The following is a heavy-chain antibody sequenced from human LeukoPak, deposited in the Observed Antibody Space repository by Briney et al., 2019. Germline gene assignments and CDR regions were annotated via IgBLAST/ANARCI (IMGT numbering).Heavy chain of an antibody. Sequence: SETLSLTCTVSGGSISSGGYYWSWIRQPPGKGLEWIGYFYHSGSTYYNPSLKSRVTISVDRSKNQFSLKLSSVTAADTAVYYCARRLIFGVVIRPLEAFDIWGQGTMVTVSS. J-gene: IGHJ3*02. CDR3: ARRLIFGVVIRPLEAFDI. V-gene: IGHV4-30-2*01. CDR2: FYHSGST. CDR1: GGSISSGGYY. D-gene: IGHD3-3*01.